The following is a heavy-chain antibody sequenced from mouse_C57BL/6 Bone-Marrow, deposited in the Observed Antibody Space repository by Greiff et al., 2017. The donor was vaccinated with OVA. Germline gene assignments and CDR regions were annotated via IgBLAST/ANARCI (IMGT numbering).Heavy chain of an antibody. J-gene: IGHJ1*03. CDR1: GFTFSDYG. Sequence: DVQLVESGGGLVQPGGSLKLSCAASGFTFSDYGMAWVRQAPRKGPEWVAFISNLAYSIYYADTVTGRFTISRENAKNTLYLEMSSLRSEDTAMYYCARPYYYGSSPGYFDVWGTGTTVTVSS. V-gene: IGHV5-15*01. CDR2: ISNLAYSI. D-gene: IGHD1-1*01. CDR3: ARPYYYGSSPGYFDV.